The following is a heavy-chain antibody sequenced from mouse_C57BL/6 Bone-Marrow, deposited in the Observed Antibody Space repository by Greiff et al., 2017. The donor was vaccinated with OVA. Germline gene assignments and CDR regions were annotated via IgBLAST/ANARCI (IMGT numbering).Heavy chain of an antibody. J-gene: IGHJ2*01. V-gene: IGHV1-69*01. CDR1: GYTFTSYW. CDR2: IDPSDSYT. Sequence: VQLQQSGAELVMPGASVKLSCKASGYTFTSYWMHWVKQRPGQGLEWIGEIDPSDSYTNYNQKFKGKSTLTVDKSSSTAYMQLSSLTSEDSAVYYCAREGGLRPNFDYWGQGTTLTVSS. D-gene: IGHD2-4*01. CDR3: AREGGLRPNFDY.